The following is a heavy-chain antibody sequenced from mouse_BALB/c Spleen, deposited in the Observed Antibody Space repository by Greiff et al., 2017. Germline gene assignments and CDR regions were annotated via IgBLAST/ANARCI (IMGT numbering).Heavy chain of an antibody. V-gene: IGHV2-9*02. CDR3: ARRAHYDYSGAMDY. Sequence: QVQLKESGPGLVAPSQSLSITCTVSGFSLTSYGVHWVRQPPGKGLEWLGVIWAGGSTNYNSALMSRLSISKDNSKSQVFLKMNSLQTDDTAMYYCARRAHYDYSGAMDYWGQGTSVTVSS. CDR2: IWAGGST. J-gene: IGHJ4*01. D-gene: IGHD2-4*01. CDR1: GFSLTSYG.